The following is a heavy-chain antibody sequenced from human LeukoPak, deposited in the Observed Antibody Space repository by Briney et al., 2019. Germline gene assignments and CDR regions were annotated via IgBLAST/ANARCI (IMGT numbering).Heavy chain of an antibody. CDR1: GGSISSSSYY. V-gene: IGHV4-39*07. J-gene: IGHJ6*02. CDR3: AGSGELATSDYYYYYGMDV. D-gene: IGHD3-10*01. CDR2: IYYSGST. Sequence: NPSETLSLTCTVSGGSISSSSYYWGWIRQPPGKGLEWIGSIYYSGSTYYNPSLKSRVTISVDTSKNQFSLKLSSVTAADTAVYYCAGSGELATSDYYYYYGMDVWGQGTTVTVSS.